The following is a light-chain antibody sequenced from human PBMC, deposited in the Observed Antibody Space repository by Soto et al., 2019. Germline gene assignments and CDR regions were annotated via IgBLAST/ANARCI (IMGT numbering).Light chain of an antibody. Sequence: DIQLTQTPSTLSASIGDRVTITCRASQSLSGWLAWYQQTPGKAPKLLISDAFRLESGVPSRFRGSGSGTEFSLTITSPQPGDSATFYCQQYASYPWTFGRGTKVDIK. V-gene: IGKV1-5*01. J-gene: IGKJ1*01. CDR3: QQYASYPWT. CDR1: QSLSGW. CDR2: DAF.